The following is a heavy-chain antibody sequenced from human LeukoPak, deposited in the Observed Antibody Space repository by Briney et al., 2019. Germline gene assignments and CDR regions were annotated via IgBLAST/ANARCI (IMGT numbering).Heavy chain of an antibody. Sequence: PGGSLRLSCVGSGFTFSNYSFNWVRQAPGKGLEWVSSISKGSGYIYQTDSVKGRFTISRGNAKNSLFLEMNSLRVEDTAVYYCVRDMGRESIFDYWGQGTLVTVSS. CDR2: ISKGSGYI. CDR3: VRDMGRESIFDY. J-gene: IGHJ4*02. CDR1: GFTFSNYS. V-gene: IGHV3-21*01.